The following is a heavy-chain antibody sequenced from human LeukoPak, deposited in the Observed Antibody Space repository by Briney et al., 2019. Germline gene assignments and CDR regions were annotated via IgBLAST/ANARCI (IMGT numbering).Heavy chain of an antibody. D-gene: IGHD5-12*01. Sequence: GGSLRPSCAASGFTFSSYAMSWVRQAPGKGLEWVSAISGSGGRTYYADSVKGRFTISRDNSKNTLYLQMNSLRAEDTAVYYCAKDQGYSGYDPLDYWGQGIRVTVSS. CDR2: ISGSGGRT. J-gene: IGHJ4*02. CDR3: AKDQGYSGYDPLDY. V-gene: IGHV3-23*01. CDR1: GFTFSSYA.